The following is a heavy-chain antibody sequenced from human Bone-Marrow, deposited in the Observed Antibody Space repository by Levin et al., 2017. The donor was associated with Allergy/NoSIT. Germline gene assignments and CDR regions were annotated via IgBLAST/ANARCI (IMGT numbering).Heavy chain of an antibody. Sequence: GESLKISCAASGFSFNDHSMNWVRQAPGKGLEWVGRTRNKANIYTTAYAASVKGRFTISRDDSRSSLFLQMNSLQTEDTAVYYCAREGDSSAYYIDFDYWGQGNLVTVSS. D-gene: IGHD6-19*01. V-gene: IGHV3-72*01. J-gene: IGHJ4*02. CDR1: GFSFNDHS. CDR3: AREGDSSAYYIDFDY. CDR2: TRNKANIYTT.